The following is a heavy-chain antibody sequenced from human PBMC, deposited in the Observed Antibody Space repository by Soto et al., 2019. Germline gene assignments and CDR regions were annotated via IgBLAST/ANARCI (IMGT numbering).Heavy chain of an antibody. V-gene: IGHV3-9*01. CDR1: GFTFDDYA. D-gene: IGHD6-19*01. J-gene: IGHJ3*02. Sequence: EVQLVESGGGLVQPGRSLRLSCAASGFTFDDYAMHWVRQAPGKGLEWVSGISWNSGSIGYADSVKGRFTISRDNAKNSLYLQMNSLRAEDTALYYCAKDRRGWDRGFAFDIWGQGTMVTVSS. CDR3: AKDRRGWDRGFAFDI. CDR2: ISWNSGSI.